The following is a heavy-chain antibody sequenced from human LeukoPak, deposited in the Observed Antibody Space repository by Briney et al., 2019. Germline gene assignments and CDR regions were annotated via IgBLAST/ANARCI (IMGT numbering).Heavy chain of an antibody. CDR2: ISAYNGNT. V-gene: IGHV1-18*01. J-gene: IGHJ4*02. CDR1: GYTFTSYG. CDR3: ARAARVVRGVIITGPVDY. Sequence: ASVKVSCKASGYTFTSYGISWVRQAPGQGLEWMGWISAYNGNTNYAQKLQGRVTMTTDTSTSTAYMELRSLRSDDTAVYYCARAARVVRGVIITGPVDYWGQGTLVTVSS. D-gene: IGHD3-10*01.